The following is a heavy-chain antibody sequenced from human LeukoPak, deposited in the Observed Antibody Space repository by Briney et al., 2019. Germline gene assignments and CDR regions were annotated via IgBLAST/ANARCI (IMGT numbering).Heavy chain of an antibody. D-gene: IGHD3-10*02. J-gene: IGHJ4*02. CDR2: IISDGRTT. Sequence: GGSLRLSCAASGFSFSSSWMHWFRQGPGKGLVWVSRIISDGRTTIYADSVKGRFSISRDNSKNTLYLQMNSLRVDDTAVYYCARDRYYVPDYWGQGTLVTVSS. V-gene: IGHV3-74*01. CDR3: ARDRYYVPDY. CDR1: GFSFSSSW.